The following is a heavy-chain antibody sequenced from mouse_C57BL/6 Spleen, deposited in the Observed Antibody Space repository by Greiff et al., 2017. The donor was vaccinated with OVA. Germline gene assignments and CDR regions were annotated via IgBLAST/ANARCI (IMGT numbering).Heavy chain of an antibody. CDR2: IYPGDGDT. CDR3: AIPDYYGSRGYFDY. CDR1: GYAFSSSW. J-gene: IGHJ2*01. D-gene: IGHD1-1*01. V-gene: IGHV1-82*01. Sequence: VQLKESGPELVKPGASVKISCKASGYAFSSSWMNWVKQRPGKGLEWIGRIYPGDGDTNYNGKFKGKATLTADKSSSTAYMQLSSLTSEDSAVYFCAIPDYYGSRGYFDYWGQGTTLTVSS.